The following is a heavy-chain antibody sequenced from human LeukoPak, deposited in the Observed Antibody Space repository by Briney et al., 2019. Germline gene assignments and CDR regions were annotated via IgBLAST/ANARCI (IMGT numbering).Heavy chain of an antibody. CDR2: IYHSGST. CDR3: ASRRPYDYVWGSYRYTGGYFDY. CDR1: GGSISSGGYS. V-gene: IGHV4-30-2*01. J-gene: IGHJ4*02. D-gene: IGHD3-16*02. Sequence: SQTPSLTCAVSGGSISSGGYSWSWIRQPPGKGLEWIGYIYHSGSTYYNPFLKSRVTISVDRSKNQFSLKLSSVTAADTAVYYCASRRPYDYVWGSYRYTGGYFDYWGQGTLVTVSS.